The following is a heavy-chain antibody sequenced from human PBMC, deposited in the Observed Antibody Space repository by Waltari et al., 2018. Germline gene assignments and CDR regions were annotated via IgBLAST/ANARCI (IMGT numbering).Heavy chain of an antibody. Sequence: QVQLVQSGAEVKKPGASVKVSCKASGYTFTSYDINWVRQATGQGLEWMGWMNPISGNTGYAQKFQGRVTMTRNTSISTAYMELSSLRSEDTAVYYCARGIPEPDYYDSPVDYWGQGTLVTVSS. CDR2: MNPISGNT. CDR1: GYTFTSYD. J-gene: IGHJ4*02. D-gene: IGHD3-22*01. V-gene: IGHV1-8*02. CDR3: ARGIPEPDYYDSPVDY.